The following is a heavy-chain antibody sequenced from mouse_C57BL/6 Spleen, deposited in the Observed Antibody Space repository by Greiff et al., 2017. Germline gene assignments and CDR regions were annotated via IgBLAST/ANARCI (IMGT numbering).Heavy chain of an antibody. CDR3: AREDYYGSSDYYAMDY. D-gene: IGHD1-1*01. J-gene: IGHJ4*01. CDR1: GYTFTSYW. CDR2: IYPGSGST. V-gene: IGHV1-55*01. Sequence: QVQLQQPGAELVKPGASVKMSCKASGYTFTSYWITWVKQRPGQGLEWIGDIYPGSGSTNYNEKLKSKATLTVDTSSSTAYMQLSSLTSEDSAVYYCAREDYYGSSDYYAMDYWGQGTSVTVSS.